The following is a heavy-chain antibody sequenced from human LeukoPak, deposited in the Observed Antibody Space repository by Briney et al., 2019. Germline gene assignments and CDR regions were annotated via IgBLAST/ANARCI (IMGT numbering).Heavy chain of an antibody. CDR1: GGSISKSSYY. CDR2: TYYSGST. V-gene: IGHV4-39*07. J-gene: IGHJ6*03. Sequence: SETLSLTCTVSGGSISKSSYYWGWIRQPPGKGLEWIGSTYYSGSTYYNPSLKSRVTISVDTSKNQFSLKLSSVTAADTAVYYCARAIFGVVLRRYYYYYMDVWGKGTTVTVSS. D-gene: IGHD3-3*01. CDR3: ARAIFGVVLRRYYYYYMDV.